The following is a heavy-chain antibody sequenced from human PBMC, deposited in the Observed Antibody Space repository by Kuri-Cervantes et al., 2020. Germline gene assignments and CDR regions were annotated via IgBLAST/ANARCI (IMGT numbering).Heavy chain of an antibody. CDR2: IKQDESEK. CDR1: GFTFSNYW. Sequence: GESLKISCVASGFTFSNYWMSWVRQAPGKGLEWVANIKQDESEKYYVDSVKGRFTISRDNAKNSMYLQMNSLRAEDTAVYYCARAMTMVRGLIYYGMDVWGQGTTVTVSS. CDR3: ARAMTMVRGLIYYGMDV. D-gene: IGHD3-10*01. V-gene: IGHV3-7*03. J-gene: IGHJ6*02.